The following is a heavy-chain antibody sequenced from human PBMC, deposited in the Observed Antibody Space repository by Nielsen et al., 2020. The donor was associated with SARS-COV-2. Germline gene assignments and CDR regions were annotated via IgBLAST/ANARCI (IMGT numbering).Heavy chain of an antibody. CDR3: ARNDFWSGYYSDV. D-gene: IGHD3-3*01. V-gene: IGHV4-31*03. J-gene: IGHJ6*02. Sequence: SETLSLTCTVSGGSISSGVYYWSWIRQPPGKGLEWIGYIYYSGSTYYNPSLKSRVTISVDTSKNQFSLKLSSVTAADTAVYYCARNDFWSGYYSDVWGQGTTVTVSS. CDR1: GGSISSGVYY. CDR2: IYYSGST.